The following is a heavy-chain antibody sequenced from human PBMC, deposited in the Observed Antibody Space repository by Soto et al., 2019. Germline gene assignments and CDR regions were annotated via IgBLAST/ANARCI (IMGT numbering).Heavy chain of an antibody. CDR3: AKDPELPGWFVH. J-gene: IGHJ5*02. CDR1: GFTFSSYS. D-gene: IGHD3-10*01. CDR2: ISGSGGST. V-gene: IGHV3-23*01. Sequence: LRLSCAASGFTFSSYSMSWVRQAPGKGLGWGSAISGSGGSTYYADPVKGRFTISRDNSKNTLYLPMNSLRAEDTAAYYCAKDPELPGWFVHWGQGTLVTVSS.